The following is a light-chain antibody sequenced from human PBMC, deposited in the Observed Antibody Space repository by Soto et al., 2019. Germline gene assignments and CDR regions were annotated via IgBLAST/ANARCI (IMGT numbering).Light chain of an antibody. CDR3: QQYYSTPYT. Sequence: DIVMTQSPDSLAVSLGERATINCKSSQSVLYSSNSKNYLAWYQQKPGQPPQLLIYWASTRESGVPDRFSGSGSGTDFTLTISRLQAEDVAVYYCQQYYSTPYTFGQGTKLEIK. J-gene: IGKJ2*01. V-gene: IGKV4-1*01. CDR2: WAS. CDR1: QSVLYSSNSKNY.